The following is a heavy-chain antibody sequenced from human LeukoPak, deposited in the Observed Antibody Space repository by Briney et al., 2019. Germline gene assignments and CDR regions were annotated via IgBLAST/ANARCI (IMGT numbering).Heavy chain of an antibody. Sequence: GASVKVSCKAPGYTFTSYSISWVRQAPGQGFEWMGWINPNSGGTNYAQKFQGRVTMTRDTSISTAYMELSRLRSDDTAVYYCARGGDGYNSLGFGYWGQGTLVTVSS. CDR3: ARGGDGYNSLGFGY. CDR1: GYTFTSYS. V-gene: IGHV1-2*02. J-gene: IGHJ4*02. D-gene: IGHD5-24*01. CDR2: INPNSGGT.